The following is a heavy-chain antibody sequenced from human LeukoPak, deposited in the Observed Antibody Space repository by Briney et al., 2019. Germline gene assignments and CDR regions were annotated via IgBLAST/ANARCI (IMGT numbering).Heavy chain of an antibody. Sequence: PGGSLRLSCAASGFTFSSYGMHWVRQAPGKGLEWVTFIRYDGSYKYYADSVKGRFTISRDNSKNTLYLQMNSLRTEDTAIYYCAKAKVGGSGWWEFDYWGQGTLVIVSS. CDR2: IRYDGSYK. D-gene: IGHD6-19*01. J-gene: IGHJ4*02. V-gene: IGHV3-30*02. CDR1: GFTFSSYG. CDR3: AKAKVGGSGWWEFDY.